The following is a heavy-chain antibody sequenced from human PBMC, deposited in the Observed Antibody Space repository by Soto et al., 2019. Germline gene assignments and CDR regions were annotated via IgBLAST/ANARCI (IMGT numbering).Heavy chain of an antibody. D-gene: IGHD6-19*01. CDR3: ARDGDSSGWTPDY. CDR1: DGSVTSANYY. CDR2: IYYTGST. J-gene: IGHJ4*02. V-gene: IGHV4-61*01. Sequence: SETLSLTCSVADGSVTSANYYWTWIRQPPGKGLEWIAYIYYTGSTNYNPSLKSRVTISLDTSKNQFSLKLSAVTAADTAVYYCARDGDSSGWTPDYWGQGTLVTVSS.